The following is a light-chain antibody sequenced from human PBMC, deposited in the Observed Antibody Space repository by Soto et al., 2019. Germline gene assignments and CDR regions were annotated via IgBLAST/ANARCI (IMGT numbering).Light chain of an antibody. CDR2: DAS. Sequence: DIRVTQSPPSLSASVGDRVTITCRASQTITTWMAWYQQKPGKAPKLLVYDASTLQSGVATRFSGSGSGTEFTLIISGLQPEDFATYYCQQYNAYYSFGQGTKVDIK. CDR1: QTITTW. J-gene: IGKJ2*03. CDR3: QQYNAYYS. V-gene: IGKV1-5*01.